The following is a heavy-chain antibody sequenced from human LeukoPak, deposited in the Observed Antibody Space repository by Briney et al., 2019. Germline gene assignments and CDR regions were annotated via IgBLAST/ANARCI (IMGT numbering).Heavy chain of an antibody. V-gene: IGHV4-39*01. J-gene: IGHJ4*02. CDR3: ARHPLGITFGGVIVSNYFDY. CDR2: IYYSGGT. D-gene: IGHD3-16*02. Sequence: SETLSLTCTASGRSISSSSYYWGWIRQPPGKGLEWIGSIYYSGGTYYNPSLKSRVTISVDTSKNQFSLKLSSVTAADTAVYYCARHPLGITFGGVIVSNYFDYWGQGTLVTVSS. CDR1: GRSISSSSYY.